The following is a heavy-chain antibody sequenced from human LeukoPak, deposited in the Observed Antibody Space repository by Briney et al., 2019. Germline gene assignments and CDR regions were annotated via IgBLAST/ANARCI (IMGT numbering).Heavy chain of an antibody. Sequence: GGSLRLSCAASGFTFDDYAMHWVRQAPGKGLEWVSLISGDGYRTYYAESIKGRFTISRDNSRNSLYLQMHSLRSEDTALYYCAKDIRERGYAAFWGQGTLVIVSS. CDR3: AKDIRERGYAAF. D-gene: IGHD3-22*01. CDR2: ISGDGYRT. CDR1: GFTFDDYA. J-gene: IGHJ4*02. V-gene: IGHV3-43*02.